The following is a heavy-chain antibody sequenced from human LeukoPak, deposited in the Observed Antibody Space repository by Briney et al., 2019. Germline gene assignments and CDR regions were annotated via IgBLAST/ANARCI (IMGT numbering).Heavy chain of an antibody. D-gene: IGHD2-2*01. CDR2: IYYSGST. V-gene: IGHV4-59*01. CDR3: ARGSPDCSSTSCYLEWFDP. J-gene: IGHJ5*02. CDR1: GGSISSYY. Sequence: SETLSLTCTVSGGSISSYYWSWIRQPPGKGLEWIGYIYYSGSTNYNSSLKSRVTISVDTSKNQFSLKLSSVTAADTAVYYCARGSPDCSSTSCYLEWFDPWGQGTLVTVSS.